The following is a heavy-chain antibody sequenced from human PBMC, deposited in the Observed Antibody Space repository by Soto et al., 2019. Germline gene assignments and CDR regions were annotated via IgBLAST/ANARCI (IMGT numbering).Heavy chain of an antibody. CDR1: GFTFSNYG. CDR2: LDGGGDTT. CDR3: AKESGQRKLFDF. V-gene: IGHV3-23*01. J-gene: IGHJ4*01. D-gene: IGHD1-7*01. Sequence: GWYPRLSCAASGFTFSNYGMNWVRQAPGKGLEWVSALDGGGDTTFYADSVKGRFTISRDNSKNTLYLQMNSLRAADTAVYYCAKESGQRKLFDFWGQGSLVIVSS.